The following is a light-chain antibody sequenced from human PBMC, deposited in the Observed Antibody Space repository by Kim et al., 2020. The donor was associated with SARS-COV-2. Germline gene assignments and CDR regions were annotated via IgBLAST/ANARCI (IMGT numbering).Light chain of an antibody. CDR2: ETA. CDR3: QQYGSLPLT. CDR1: QSVPSGY. J-gene: IGKJ4*01. V-gene: IGKV3-20*01. Sequence: SPGERATHACRASQSVPSGYLAWYQQKPGQAPSLLIYETASRATGIPDRFGGSGSGTGFTLTITRLEPEDFAVYYCQQYGSLPLTFGGGTKVDIK.